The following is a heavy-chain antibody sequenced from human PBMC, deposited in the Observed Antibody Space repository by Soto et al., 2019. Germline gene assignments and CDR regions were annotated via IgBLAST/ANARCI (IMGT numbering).Heavy chain of an antibody. CDR3: VRGRGVRHCDCLHDAFDV. J-gene: IGHJ3*01. Sequence: QVQLAESGGGVVQPGRSLRLSCRASGFSFSDYGMHWVRQAPGKGLEWVAISWFDGSHKYYADSVKGRFTISRDNSKNTLELQMESLEGEDTAVYYCVRGRGVRHCDCLHDAFDVWGQGTLVTVSA. V-gene: IGHV3-33*01. CDR2: SWFDGSHK. D-gene: IGHD3-9*01. CDR1: GFSFSDYG.